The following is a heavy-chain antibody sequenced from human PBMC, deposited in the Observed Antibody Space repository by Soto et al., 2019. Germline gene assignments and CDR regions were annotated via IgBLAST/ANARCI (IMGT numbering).Heavy chain of an antibody. CDR2: MNPNSGNT. CDR1: GYTFTSYD. V-gene: IGHV1-8*01. J-gene: IGHJ6*03. CDR3: ARGPRYCSSTSCYPPGDYYYYMDV. D-gene: IGHD2-2*01. Sequence: ASVKVSCKASGYTFTSYDINWVRQATGQGLEWMGWMNPNSGNTGYAQKFQGRVTMTRNTSISTAYMELSSLRSEDTAVYYCARGPRYCSSTSCYPPGDYYYYMDVWGKGTTVTVSS.